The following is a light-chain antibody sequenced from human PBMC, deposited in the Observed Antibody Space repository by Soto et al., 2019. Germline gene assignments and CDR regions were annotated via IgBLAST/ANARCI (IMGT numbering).Light chain of an antibody. CDR3: QQYYSAPLT. CDR2: WAS. V-gene: IGKV4-1*01. CDR1: QRVLYSTHSKND. Sequence: EIVMTQSPHSRAVSLGERSTSKXKSSQRVLYSTHSKNDLVWYPQKPVQPPKLLRYWASTLESGGPDRFSCSGSGTDFTPTISSLQAEDVAVYYGQQYYSAPLTFGGGTKVDIK. J-gene: IGKJ4*01.